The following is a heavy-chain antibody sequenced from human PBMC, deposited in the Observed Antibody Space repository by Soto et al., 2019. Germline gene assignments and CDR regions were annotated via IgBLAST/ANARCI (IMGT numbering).Heavy chain of an antibody. CDR1: GDSVSSNSAA. V-gene: IGHV6-1*01. CDR3: ARGSGYYGSGSYCWFDP. CDR2: TYYRSKWYN. J-gene: IGHJ5*02. D-gene: IGHD3-10*01. Sequence: SQTLSLTCAISGDSVSSNSAAWNWIRQSPSRGLEWLGRTYYRSKWYNDYAVSVKSRITINPDTSKNQFSLQLNSVTPEDTAVYYCARGSGYYGSGSYCWFDPWGQGTLVTVSS.